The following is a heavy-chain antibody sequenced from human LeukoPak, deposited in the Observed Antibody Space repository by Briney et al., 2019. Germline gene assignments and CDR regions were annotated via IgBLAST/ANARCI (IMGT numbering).Heavy chain of an antibody. CDR1: GGSFSGYY. CDR2: INHSGST. Sequence: PSETLSLTCAVYGGSFSGYYWSWIRQPPGKGLEWIGEINHSGSTNYNPSLKSRVTISVDTSKNQFSLKLSSVTAADTAVYYCARGRVPRYYDSSGYGRGIYFDYWGQGTLVTVSS. CDR3: ARGRVPRYYDSSGYGRGIYFDY. J-gene: IGHJ4*02. D-gene: IGHD3-22*01. V-gene: IGHV4-34*01.